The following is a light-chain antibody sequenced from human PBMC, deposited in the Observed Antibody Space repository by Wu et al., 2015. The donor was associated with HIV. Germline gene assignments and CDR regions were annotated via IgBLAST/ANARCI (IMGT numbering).Light chain of an antibody. CDR3: QQSYSAPPT. J-gene: IGKJ1*01. V-gene: IGKV1-39*01. CDR1: QSIRTF. CDR2: APS. Sequence: DIQMTQSPSSLSASVGDRVTITCRASQSIRTFLNWYQQKPGKAPELLIYAPSTLKSGVPSRFSASGSGTDFTLTITSLQPDDFATYYCQQSYSAPPTFGQGTKVEI.